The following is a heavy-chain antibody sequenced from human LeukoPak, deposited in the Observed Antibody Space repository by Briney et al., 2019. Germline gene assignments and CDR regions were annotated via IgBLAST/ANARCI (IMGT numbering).Heavy chain of an antibody. CDR2: INTDGSST. D-gene: IGHD3-22*01. CDR3: AKGYYYDSSDQIGY. Sequence: GGSLRLSCAASGFIFSSYWMHWVRHAPGKGLAWVSRINTDGSSTSYADSVKGRFTISRDNAKNTLYLQMNSLRAEDTAVYYCAKGYYYDSSDQIGYWGQGTLVTVSS. V-gene: IGHV3-74*01. J-gene: IGHJ4*02. CDR1: GFIFSSYW.